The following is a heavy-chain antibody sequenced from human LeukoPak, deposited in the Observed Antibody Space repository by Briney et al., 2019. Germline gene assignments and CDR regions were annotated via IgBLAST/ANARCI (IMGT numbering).Heavy chain of an antibody. D-gene: IGHD3-10*01. Sequence: GGSLRLSCAASGFTFSSYGMHWVRQAPGKGLEWVAFIRYDGSNKYYADSVKGRFTISRDNSKNTLYLQMNSLRAEDTAVYYCAEGERVLLWFGELLYHYDAFDIWGQGTMVTVSS. CDR1: GFTFSSYG. V-gene: IGHV3-30*02. CDR2: IRYDGSNK. J-gene: IGHJ3*02. CDR3: AEGERVLLWFGELLYHYDAFDI.